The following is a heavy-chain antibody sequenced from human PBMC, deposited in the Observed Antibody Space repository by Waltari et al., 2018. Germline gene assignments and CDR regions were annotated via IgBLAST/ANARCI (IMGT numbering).Heavy chain of an antibody. D-gene: IGHD6-6*01. J-gene: IGHJ4*02. Sequence: QVQLVQSGAEVKKPGASVKVSCEASGYTFTGYYMHWVRQAPGQGLEWMGRSNPNRGGTNYAQKFQGRVTMTRDTSISTAYMELSRLRSDDTAVYYCARAASSSSPLDGYWGQGTLVTVSS. V-gene: IGHV1-2*06. CDR1: GYTFTGYY. CDR2: SNPNRGGT. CDR3: ARAASSSSPLDGY.